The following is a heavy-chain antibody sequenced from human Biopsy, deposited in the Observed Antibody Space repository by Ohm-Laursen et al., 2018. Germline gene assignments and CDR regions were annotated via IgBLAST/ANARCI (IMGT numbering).Heavy chain of an antibody. Sequence: TLSLTCTVSGASISSAAYHWSWIRQLPGKGLEWIGYISHSGSTSYNPSLRSLVTISTDTSKNQFSLRVMSVTAADTAMYYCAGATSGASLYDPWGQGILVTVSA. CDR2: ISHSGST. D-gene: IGHD4/OR15-4a*01. J-gene: IGHJ5*02. V-gene: IGHV4-31*01. CDR1: GASISSAAYH. CDR3: AGATSGASLYDP.